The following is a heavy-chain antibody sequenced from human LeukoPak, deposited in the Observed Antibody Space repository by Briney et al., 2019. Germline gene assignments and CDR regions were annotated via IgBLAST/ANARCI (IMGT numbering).Heavy chain of an antibody. CDR2: ISWNSGSI. CDR3: AKDIGLGGSSGWKPDPHAFDI. D-gene: IGHD6-19*01. Sequence: PGRSLRLSCAASGFTFDDYAMHWVRQAPGKGLEWVSGISWNSGSIGYADSVKGRFTISRDNAKNSLYLQMNSLRAEDTALYYCAKDIGLGGSSGWKPDPHAFDIWGQGTMVTVSS. V-gene: IGHV3-9*01. CDR1: GFTFDDYA. J-gene: IGHJ3*02.